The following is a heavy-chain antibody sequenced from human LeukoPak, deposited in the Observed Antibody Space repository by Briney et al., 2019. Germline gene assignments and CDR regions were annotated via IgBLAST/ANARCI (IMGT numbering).Heavy chain of an antibody. Sequence: GSLRLSCVTSGFTFSSYAMTWVRQPPGKGLEWVAAISASGDKTYYADSVKGRFIISRDNSKTTLFLQLNSLGAGDSAVFYCAKDGTNYGLGTSFDNWGQGTLVTVSS. J-gene: IGHJ4*02. D-gene: IGHD3-10*01. CDR1: GFTFSSYA. V-gene: IGHV3-23*01. CDR3: AKDGTNYGLGTSFDN. CDR2: ISASGDKT.